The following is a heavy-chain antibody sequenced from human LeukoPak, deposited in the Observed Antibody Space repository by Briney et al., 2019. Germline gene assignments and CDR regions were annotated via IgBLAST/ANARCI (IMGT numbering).Heavy chain of an antibody. D-gene: IGHD2-2*02. Sequence: GGSLRLSCAASGFTFSTYVMHWVRQAPGKGLDWVAIIWHDGTNKYYADSVKGRFTISRDNSKNTLYLQMNTLRAEDTAVYYCAREDHCVTTTCYNYFDYWGQGTLVTVSS. V-gene: IGHV3-33*01. CDR3: AREDHCVTTTCYNYFDY. J-gene: IGHJ4*02. CDR1: GFTFSTYV. CDR2: IWHDGTNK.